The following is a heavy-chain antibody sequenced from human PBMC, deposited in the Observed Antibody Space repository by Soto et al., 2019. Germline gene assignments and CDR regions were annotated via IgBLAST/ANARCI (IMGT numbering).Heavy chain of an antibody. J-gene: IGHJ4*02. Sequence: QLQLQESGPGLVKPSETLSLTCTVSGGSISSSSYYWGWIRQPPGKGLEWIGSIYYSGSTYYNPSLKSRVTISVDTSKNQFSLKLSSVTAADTAVYSCARLGALSPPYYFDYWGQGTLVTVSS. V-gene: IGHV4-39*01. CDR1: GGSISSSSYY. CDR3: ARLGALSPPYYFDY. CDR2: IYYSGST.